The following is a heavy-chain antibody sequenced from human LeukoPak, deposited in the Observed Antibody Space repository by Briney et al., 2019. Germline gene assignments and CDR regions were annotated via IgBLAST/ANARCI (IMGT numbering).Heavy chain of an antibody. CDR3: ARDTQWLGLDY. CDR2: IYYSGST. CDR1: GGSISSSSYY. J-gene: IGHJ4*02. Sequence: PSGTLSPTCTVSGGSISSSSYYWSWIRQPPGKGLEWIGYIYYSGSTNYNPSLKSRVTISVDTSKNQFSLKLSSVTAADTAVYYCARDTQWLGLDYWGQGTLVTVSS. D-gene: IGHD6-19*01. V-gene: IGHV4-61*01.